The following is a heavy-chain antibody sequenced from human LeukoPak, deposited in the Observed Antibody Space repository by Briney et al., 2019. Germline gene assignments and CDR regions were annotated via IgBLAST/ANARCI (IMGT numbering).Heavy chain of an antibody. D-gene: IGHD5-12*01. CDR2: ISGSGGST. J-gene: IGHJ5*02. V-gene: IGHV3-23*01. CDR1: GFTFSSYA. Sequence: GGSLRLSCAASGFTFSSYAMSWVRQASGKGLEWVSAISGSGGSTYYADSVKGRFTISRDNSKNTLYLQMNSLRAEDTAVYYCAKGYSGYVVSWFDPWGQGTLVTVSS. CDR3: AKGYSGYVVSWFDP.